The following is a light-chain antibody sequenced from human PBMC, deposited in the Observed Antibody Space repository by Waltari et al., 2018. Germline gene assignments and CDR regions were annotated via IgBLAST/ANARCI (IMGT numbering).Light chain of an antibody. CDR1: QSISTW. CDR2: AAS. Sequence: DIQMTQSPSTLSASVGDRVIITCRASQSISTWLAWYQQKPGKAPKLLIFAASSLQTWVPSRFSGSGSGTEFTLTINSLQPDDFATYYCQHYNAYRTFGQGTKLEIK. V-gene: IGKV1-5*01. J-gene: IGKJ1*01. CDR3: QHYNAYRT.